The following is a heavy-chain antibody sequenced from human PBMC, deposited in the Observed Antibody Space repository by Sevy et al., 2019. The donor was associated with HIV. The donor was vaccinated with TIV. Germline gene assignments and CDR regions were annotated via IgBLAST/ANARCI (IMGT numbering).Heavy chain of an antibody. CDR3: AKAVDSTPGRMDV. Sequence: GGSLRLSCAASGFTFDSNAMNWVRQAPGKGLEWVSAISGSALTTYYAGSVKGRFTISRDNSKNTLYLQMNSLRAEDTAIYYCAKAVDSTPGRMDVWGQGTTVTVSS. D-gene: IGHD3-9*01. CDR2: ISGSALTT. CDR1: GFTFDSNA. V-gene: IGHV3-23*01. J-gene: IGHJ6*02.